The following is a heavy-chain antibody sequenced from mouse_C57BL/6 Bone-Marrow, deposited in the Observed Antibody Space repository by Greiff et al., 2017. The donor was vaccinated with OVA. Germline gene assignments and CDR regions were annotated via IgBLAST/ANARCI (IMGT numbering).Heavy chain of an antibody. CDR1: GYTFTSYW. CDR3: ARNYDYDGTYWYFDV. CDR2: IDPNSGGT. D-gene: IGHD2-4*01. J-gene: IGHJ1*03. Sequence: QVQLQQPGAELVKPGASVKLSCKASGYTFTSYWMHWVKQRPGRGLEWIGRIDPNSGGTTYNEKFKSKATLTVDRPSSTAYMQLSSLTSEDSAVYYGARNYDYDGTYWYFDVWGTGTTVTVSS. V-gene: IGHV1-72*01.